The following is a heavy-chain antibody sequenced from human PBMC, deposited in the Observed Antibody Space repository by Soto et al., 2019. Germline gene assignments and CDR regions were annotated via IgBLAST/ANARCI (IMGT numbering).Heavy chain of an antibody. D-gene: IGHD5-12*01. CDR2: IWYDGSNK. CDR3: ARGDLVATIVYYYYMDV. J-gene: IGHJ6*03. CDR1: GFTFSSYG. Sequence: PGGSLRLSCAASGFTFSSYGMHWVRQAPGKGLEWVAVIWYDGSNKYYADSVKGRFTISRDNSKNTLYLQMNSLRAEDTAVYYCARGDLVATIVYYYYMDVWGKGTTVTVSS. V-gene: IGHV3-33*01.